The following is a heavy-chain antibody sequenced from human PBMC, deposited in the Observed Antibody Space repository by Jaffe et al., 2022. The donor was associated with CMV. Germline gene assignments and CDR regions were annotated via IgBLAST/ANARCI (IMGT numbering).Heavy chain of an antibody. CDR2: INPSGGST. D-gene: IGHD6-13*01. CDR1: GYTFTSYY. CDR3: ARGGAAAGINYYYMDV. Sequence: QVQLVQSGAEVKKPGASVKVSCKASGYTFTSYYMHWVRQAPGQGLEWMGIINPSGGSTSYAQKFQGRVTMTRDTSTSTVYMELSSLRSEDTAVYYCARGGAAAGINYYYMDVWGKGTTVTVSS. V-gene: IGHV1-46*01. J-gene: IGHJ6*03.